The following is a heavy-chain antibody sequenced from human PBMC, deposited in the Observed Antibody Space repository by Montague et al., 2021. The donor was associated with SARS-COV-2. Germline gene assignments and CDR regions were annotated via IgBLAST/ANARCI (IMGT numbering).Heavy chain of an antibody. CDR1: GGSISSSVYY. J-gene: IGHJ2*01. CDR2: IFYDGST. D-gene: IGHD3-10*01. V-gene: IGHV4-39*01. Sequence: SETLSLTCTVSGGSISSSVYYWGWIRQPPGKGLEWIGSIFYDGSTYYNPSLKSRVTISVDTSKNQFSLNLSSVTAADTAVYYCARHGPNDYYHSRYFDLWGRGTLVTVSS. CDR3: ARHGPNDYYHSRYFDL.